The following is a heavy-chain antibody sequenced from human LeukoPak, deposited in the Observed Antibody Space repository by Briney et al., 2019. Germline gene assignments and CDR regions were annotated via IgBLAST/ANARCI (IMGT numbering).Heavy chain of an antibody. CDR2: INPNSGGT. Sequence: ASVKVSCKASGYTFTGYYMHWVRQAPGQGLEWMGWINPNSGGTNYAQKFQGRVTMTRDTSISTAYMELSRLRSDDTAVYYCARELSYNYYDSSGYRGAFDIWGQGTMVTVSS. V-gene: IGHV1-2*02. D-gene: IGHD3-22*01. CDR1: GYTFTGYY. J-gene: IGHJ3*02. CDR3: ARELSYNYYDSSGYRGAFDI.